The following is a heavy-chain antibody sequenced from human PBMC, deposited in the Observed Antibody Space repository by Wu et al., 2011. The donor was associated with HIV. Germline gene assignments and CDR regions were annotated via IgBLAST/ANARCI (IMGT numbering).Heavy chain of an antibody. D-gene: IGHD3-22*01. CDR3: ARVKRTQYYYESSGLYGVDV. V-gene: IGHV1-2*02. CDR2: INPNNGGT. J-gene: IGHJ6*02. CDR1: GYTFTGYY. Sequence: QVQLVQSGAEVKKPGASVKVSCKASGYTFTGYYMYWVRQAPGQGLEWMGWINPNNGGTNYAQKFQGRVTLTRDTSTSTVYMEMRSLRSEDTAVYYCARVKRTQYYYESSGLYGVDVWGQGTTVTVSS.